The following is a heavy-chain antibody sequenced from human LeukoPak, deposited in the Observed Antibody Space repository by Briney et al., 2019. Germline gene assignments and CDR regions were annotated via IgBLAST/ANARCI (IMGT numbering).Heavy chain of an antibody. CDR2: IYYSGST. V-gene: IGHV4-31*03. D-gene: IGHD5-18*01. CDR3: ARGVGGYSYGYSFDY. CDR1: GGSISSVGYY. Sequence: SQTLSLTCTVFGGSISSVGYYWSWIRQHPGNGLEWIGYIYYSGSTYYNPSLKRRLTISVDTSKNQFSLKLSSVTAADTAVYYGARGVGGYSYGYSFDYWGQGTLVTVSS. J-gene: IGHJ4*02.